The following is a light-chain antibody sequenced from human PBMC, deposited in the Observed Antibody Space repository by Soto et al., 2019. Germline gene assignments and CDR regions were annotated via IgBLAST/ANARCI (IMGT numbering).Light chain of an antibody. J-gene: IGKJ1*01. V-gene: IGKV3-15*01. Sequence: EIVMTQSSATLSVSPGERATLSCRASQSVSSNLAWYQQKPGQAPRLLISGASTRATGIPARLSGSGSGTEFTLTIPSLQSNDFAVYYCQQRPTVGQGTIVDIK. CDR3: QQRPT. CDR1: QSVSSN. CDR2: GAS.